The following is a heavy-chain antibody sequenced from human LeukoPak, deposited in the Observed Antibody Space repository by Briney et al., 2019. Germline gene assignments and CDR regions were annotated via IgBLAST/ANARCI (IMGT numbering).Heavy chain of an antibody. Sequence: SETLSLSCTVSGDSISSSGSYWGWLRQPPGKGLEWIGTISYSGSTRYNPSLKSRVTISVDTSKNQFFLQLNSMTAADTAVYYCARHFDFWGQGTLVTVSS. CDR3: ARHFDF. CDR2: ISYSGST. J-gene: IGHJ4*02. V-gene: IGHV4-39*01. CDR1: GDSISSSGSY.